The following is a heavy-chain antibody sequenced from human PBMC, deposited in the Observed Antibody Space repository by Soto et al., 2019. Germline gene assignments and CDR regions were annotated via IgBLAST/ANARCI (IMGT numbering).Heavy chain of an antibody. D-gene: IGHD6-19*01. CDR1: GATFSSYA. V-gene: IGHV1-69*13. Sequence: SVKVSCKASGATFSSYASSWLRQPPGHGLEWMGGIIPIFGTANYAQKFQGRVTTTAVESTSTAYMEVSSPRAGDTAVYSCANRSVLSGSGWSTGYFDYWGQGTLVTVSS. CDR3: ANRSVLSGSGWSTGYFDY. J-gene: IGHJ4*02. CDR2: IIPIFGTA.